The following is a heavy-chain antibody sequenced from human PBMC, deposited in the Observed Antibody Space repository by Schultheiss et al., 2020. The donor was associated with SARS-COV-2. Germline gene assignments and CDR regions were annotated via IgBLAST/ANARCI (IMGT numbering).Heavy chain of an antibody. CDR2: ISSSSSTI. J-gene: IGHJ6*03. Sequence: SCAASGFTFSSYSMNWVRQAPGKGLEWVSYISSSSSTIYYADSVKGRFTISRDNAKNSLYLQMNSLRAEDTAVYYCARDQSLNRGYSYGGYYYMDVWGKGTTVIVSS. V-gene: IGHV3-48*01. CDR1: GFTFSSYS. CDR3: ARDQSLNRGYSYGGYYYMDV. D-gene: IGHD5-18*01.